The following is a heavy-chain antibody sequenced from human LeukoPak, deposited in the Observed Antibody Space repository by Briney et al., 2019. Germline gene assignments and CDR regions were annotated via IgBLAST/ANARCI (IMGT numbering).Heavy chain of an antibody. V-gene: IGHV1-18*01. CDR1: GYTFTSYG. D-gene: IGHD3-16*02. J-gene: IGHJ4*02. CDR2: ISAYNGNT. Sequence: ASVKVSCKASGYTFTSYGISWVRQAPGQGLEWMGWISAYNGNTNYAQKLQGRVTMTTDTSTSTAYMELSSLRSEDTAVYYCATGLSKLSFDYWGQGTLVTVSS. CDR3: ATGLSKLSFDY.